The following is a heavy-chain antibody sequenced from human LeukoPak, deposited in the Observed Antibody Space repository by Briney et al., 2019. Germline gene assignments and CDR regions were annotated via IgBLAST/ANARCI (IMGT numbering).Heavy chain of an antibody. CDR1: GYTFTSYD. J-gene: IGHJ4*02. Sequence: ASVNVSCKASGYTFTSYDINWVRQATGQGLEWMGWMNPNSGNTGYAQKFQGRVTMTRNTSISTAYMELSSLRSEDTAVYYCARGVRGYSYANFDYWGQGTLVTVSS. CDR2: MNPNSGNT. V-gene: IGHV1-8*01. CDR3: ARGVRGYSYANFDY. D-gene: IGHD5-18*01.